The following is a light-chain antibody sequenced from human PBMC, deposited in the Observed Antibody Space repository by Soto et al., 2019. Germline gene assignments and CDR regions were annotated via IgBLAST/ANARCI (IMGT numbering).Light chain of an antibody. CDR3: QQFSSYPLT. Sequence: EIVMTQSPGTLSLSPGEGATLSCRASQSVRSSYLAWYQQKPGQAPRLLIYDASSRATGIPDRFSGGGSGTDFTLTISRLEPEDFAVYYCQQFSSYPLTFGGGTKVDIK. CDR2: DAS. CDR1: QSVRSSY. J-gene: IGKJ4*01. V-gene: IGKV3-20*01.